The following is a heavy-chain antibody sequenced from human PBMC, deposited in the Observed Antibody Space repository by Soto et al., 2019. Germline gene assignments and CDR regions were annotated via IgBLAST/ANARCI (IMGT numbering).Heavy chain of an antibody. D-gene: IGHD3-9*01. J-gene: IGHJ4*02. CDR2: LSGGGSTT. Sequence: EVQLLESGGGFVQPGESLRLSCAASGFTFSLSAMSWVRQAPGRGLDWVSSLSGGGSTTDYADSVKGRFTIPRDNSKNTVHLQTNSLRAEDTAVYYCAKGPEYDILTGCDYWGQGALVTVSS. V-gene: IGHV3-23*01. CDR1: GFTFSLSA. CDR3: AKGPEYDILTGCDY.